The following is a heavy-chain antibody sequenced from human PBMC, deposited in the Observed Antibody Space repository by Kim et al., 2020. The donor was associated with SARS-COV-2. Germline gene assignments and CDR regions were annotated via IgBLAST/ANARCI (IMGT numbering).Heavy chain of an antibody. CDR3: ARGYTMVRGAGAFDI. V-gene: IGHV4-59*01. Sequence: SETLSLTCTVSGGSISSYYWSWIRQPPGKGLEWIGYIYYSGSTNYNPSLKSRVTISVDTSKNQFSLKLSSVTAADTAMYYCARGYTMVRGAGAFDIWGQGTMVTVSS. CDR2: IYYSGST. D-gene: IGHD3-10*01. CDR1: GGSISSYY. J-gene: IGHJ3*02.